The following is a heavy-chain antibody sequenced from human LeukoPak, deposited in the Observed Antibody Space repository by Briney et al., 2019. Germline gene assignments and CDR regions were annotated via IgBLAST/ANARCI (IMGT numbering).Heavy chain of an antibody. CDR3: ATGYSSGWYSTKSAFDI. J-gene: IGHJ3*02. V-gene: IGHV3-48*03. D-gene: IGHD6-19*01. CDR1: GFTFSSYE. CDR2: ISSSGSTI. Sequence: PGGSLRLSCAASGFTFSSYEMNWVRQAPGKGLEWVSYISSSGSTIYYADSVKGRFTISRDNAKNSLYLQMNSLRAEDTAVYYCATGYSSGWYSTKSAFDIWGQGTMVTVSS.